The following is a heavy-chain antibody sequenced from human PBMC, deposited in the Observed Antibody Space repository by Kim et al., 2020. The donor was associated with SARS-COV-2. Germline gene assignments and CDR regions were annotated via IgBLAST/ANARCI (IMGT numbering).Heavy chain of an antibody. CDR3: ARDLSLGDSSGYIDY. V-gene: IGHV4-31*03. CDR2: IYYSGST. Sequence: SETLSLTCTVSGGSISSGGYYWSWIRQHPGKGLEWIGYIYYSGSTYYNPSLKSRVTISVDTSKNQFSLKLSSVTAADTAVYYCARDLSLGDSSGYIDYWGQGTLVTVSS. D-gene: IGHD3-22*01. J-gene: IGHJ4*02. CDR1: GGSISSGGYY.